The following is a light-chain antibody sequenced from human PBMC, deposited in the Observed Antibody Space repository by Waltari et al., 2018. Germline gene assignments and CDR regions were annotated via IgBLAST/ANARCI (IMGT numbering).Light chain of an antibody. V-gene: IGKV4-1*01. CDR3: QQYATTPFT. CDR1: QSVYSNPKINSY. Sequence: DIVMTQSPDSLAASLGARATIKCKSSQSVYSNPKINSYLAWYQQKVGQPPKLLIYWASTPGSGVPYRVSGGVSGTDFTLTITNLQAEDVAVYNCQQYATTPFTFGQGTKLEIK. CDR2: WAS. J-gene: IGKJ2*01.